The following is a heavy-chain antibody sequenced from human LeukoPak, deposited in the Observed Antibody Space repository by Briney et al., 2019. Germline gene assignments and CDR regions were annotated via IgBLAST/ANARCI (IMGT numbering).Heavy chain of an antibody. Sequence: SETLSLTCTVSGGSISSSSYYWGWIRQPPGKGLEWIGSIYYSGSTYYNPSLKSRVTISVDTSKNQFSLKLSSVTAADTAVYYCARHVPSSSGWYQNDAFDIWGQGTMVTVSS. CDR3: ARHVPSSSGWYQNDAFDI. CDR2: IYYSGST. V-gene: IGHV4-39*01. CDR1: GGSISSSSYY. J-gene: IGHJ3*02. D-gene: IGHD6-19*01.